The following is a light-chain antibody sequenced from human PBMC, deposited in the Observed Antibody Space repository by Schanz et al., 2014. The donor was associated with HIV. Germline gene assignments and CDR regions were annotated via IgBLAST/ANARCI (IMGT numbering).Light chain of an antibody. J-gene: IGLJ2*01. CDR2: DVN. CDR3: SSYAGSSTVV. Sequence: QSALTQPPSASGSPGQSVTLSCTETSGDIGYYVSWYQHHPGKAPKLIIYDVNNRPSGVSNRFSGSKSGNTASLTISALQAEDEADYYCSSYAGSSTVVFGGGTKVTVL. CDR1: SGDIGYY. V-gene: IGLV2-14*03.